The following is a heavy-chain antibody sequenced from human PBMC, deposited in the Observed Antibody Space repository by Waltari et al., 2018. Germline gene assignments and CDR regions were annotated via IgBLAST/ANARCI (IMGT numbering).Heavy chain of an antibody. CDR3: ARDPSSGGSCYLGWFDP. CDR1: GGTFSSYA. J-gene: IGHJ5*02. Sequence: QVQLVQSGAEVKKPGSSVKVSCKASGGTFSSYAISWVRQAPGQGLEWMGGIIPILGIANYAQKFQGRVTITADESTSTAYMELSSLRSEDTAVYYCARDPSSGGSCYLGWFDPWGQGTLVTVSS. D-gene: IGHD2-15*01. V-gene: IGHV1-69*04. CDR2: IIPILGIA.